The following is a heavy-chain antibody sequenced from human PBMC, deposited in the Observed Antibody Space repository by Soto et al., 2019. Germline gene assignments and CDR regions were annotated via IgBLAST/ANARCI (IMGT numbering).Heavy chain of an antibody. CDR1: GGTFRTYA. D-gene: IGHD2-21*02. Sequence: QVQLVQSGAEVKEPGSSVRVSCKASGGTFRTYAISWVRRAPGQGLEWIGGIIPIFGTANYAQKFQGRLTISADESTSAAYMELSRLRSDGTAVYYCARSDYCGADCYAFLDYWGQGTLVTVSS. CDR3: ARSDYCGADCYAFLDY. J-gene: IGHJ4*02. V-gene: IGHV1-69*12. CDR2: IIPIFGTA.